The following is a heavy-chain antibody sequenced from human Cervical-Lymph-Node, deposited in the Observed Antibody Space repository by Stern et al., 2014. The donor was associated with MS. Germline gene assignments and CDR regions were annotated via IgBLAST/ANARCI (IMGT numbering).Heavy chain of an antibody. Sequence: VQLVQSGGGLVQPGGSLRLSCAASGFNFSAFDMHWVRQVTGKRLEWVSAISSAGDRYYPGSVKGRFTISRDSAKSSLYLQMNSLRAGDTAVYYCARDLPRGGGNGMDVWAQGTTVTVSS. J-gene: IGHJ6*02. D-gene: IGHD4-23*01. V-gene: IGHV3-13*01. CDR3: ARDLPRGGGNGMDV. CDR2: ISSAGDR. CDR1: GFNFSAFD.